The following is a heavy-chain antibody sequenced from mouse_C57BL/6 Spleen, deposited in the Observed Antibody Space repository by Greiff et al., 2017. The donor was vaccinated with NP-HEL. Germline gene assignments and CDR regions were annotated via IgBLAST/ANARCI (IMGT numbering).Heavy chain of an antibody. D-gene: IGHD4-1*02. V-gene: IGHV1-15*01. CDR2: IDPETGGT. CDR3: TRCQLGPFDY. CDR1: GYTFTDYE. Sequence: VQLQQSGAELVRPGASVTLSCKASGYTFTDYEMHWVKQTPVHGLEWIGAIDPETGGTAYNQKFKGKAILTADKSSSTAYMELRSLTSEDSAVYYCTRCQLGPFDYWGQGTTLTVSS. J-gene: IGHJ2*01.